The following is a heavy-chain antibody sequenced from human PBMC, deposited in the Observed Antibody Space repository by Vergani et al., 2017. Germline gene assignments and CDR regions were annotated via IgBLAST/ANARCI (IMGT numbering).Heavy chain of an antibody. CDR3: AKAHEVVPAPPDY. J-gene: IGHJ4*02. Sequence: QVQLVESGGGLVKPGGSLRLSCAASGFTFSDYYMSWIRQAPGKGLEWVSYISSSSSYTNYADSVKGRFTISRDNAKNSLYLQMNSLRAEDTAVYYCAKAHEVVPAPPDYWGQGTLVTVSS. V-gene: IGHV3-11*05. CDR1: GFTFSDYY. CDR2: ISSSSSYT. D-gene: IGHD2-2*01.